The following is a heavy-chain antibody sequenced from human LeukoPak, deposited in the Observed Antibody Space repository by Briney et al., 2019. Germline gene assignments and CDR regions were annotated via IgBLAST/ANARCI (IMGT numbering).Heavy chain of an antibody. V-gene: IGHV3-53*01. J-gene: IGHJ4*02. Sequence: GGSLRLSCAASGFTFSDYYMSWVRQAPGKGLEWVSVIYSGGSTYYADSVKGRFTISRDNSKNTLYLQMNSLRAEDTAVYYCAREDYYGSGSFDYWGQGTLVTVSS. CDR1: GFTFSDYY. D-gene: IGHD3-10*01. CDR3: AREDYYGSGSFDY. CDR2: IYSGGST.